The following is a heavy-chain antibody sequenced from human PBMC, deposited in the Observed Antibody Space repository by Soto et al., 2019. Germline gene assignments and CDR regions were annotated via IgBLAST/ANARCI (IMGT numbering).Heavy chain of an antibody. D-gene: IGHD1-26*01. Sequence: GSLRLSCVASGFTFSSSSMNWVRQAPGKGLEWVSTISGSGVAKYYADSVKGRFTISRDNSNNTVSLQMNSLRAEDAAVYHCAKDRSPGATTWNVYWGQGTLVTVSS. CDR2: ISGSGVAK. V-gene: IGHV3-23*01. CDR3: AKDRSPGATTWNVY. CDR1: GFTFSSSS. J-gene: IGHJ4*02.